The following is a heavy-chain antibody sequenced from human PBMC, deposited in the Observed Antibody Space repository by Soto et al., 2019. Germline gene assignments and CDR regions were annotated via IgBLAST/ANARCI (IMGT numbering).Heavy chain of an antibody. CDR2: ISGSGGST. Sequence: EVQLLESGGGLVQPGGSLRLSCAASGFTFSSYAMSWVRQAPGKGLEWVSAISGSGGSTYYADSVKGRFTISRDNSKNTLYLQMNSLRAEDTAVYYCAKDSPIVVVPAALSPYNWFDPWGQGTLVTVSS. CDR1: GFTFSSYA. D-gene: IGHD2-2*01. CDR3: AKDSPIVVVPAALSPYNWFDP. V-gene: IGHV3-23*01. J-gene: IGHJ5*02.